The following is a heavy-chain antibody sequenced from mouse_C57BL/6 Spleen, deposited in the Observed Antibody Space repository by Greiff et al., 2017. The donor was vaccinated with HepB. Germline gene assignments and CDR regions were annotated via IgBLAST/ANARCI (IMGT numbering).Heavy chain of an antibody. CDR3: ARDGTTVVAKDAMDY. D-gene: IGHD1-1*01. CDR2: ISDGGSYT. CDR1: GFTFSSYA. Sequence: EVNVVESGGGLVKPGGSLKLSCAASGFTFSSYAMSWVRQTPEKRLEWVATISDGGSYTYYPDNVKGRFTISRDNAKNNLYLQMSHLKSEDTAMYYCARDGTTVVAKDAMDYWGQGTSVTVSS. J-gene: IGHJ4*01. V-gene: IGHV5-4*01.